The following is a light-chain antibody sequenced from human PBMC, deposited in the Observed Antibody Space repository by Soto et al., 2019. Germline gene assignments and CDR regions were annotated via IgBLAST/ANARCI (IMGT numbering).Light chain of an antibody. CDR1: NSDVGGYNY. V-gene: IGLV2-14*01. CDR3: SSYTTSSLYV. J-gene: IGLJ1*01. CDR2: DVS. Sequence: QSALTQPASVSGSPGQSITIYCSGTNSDVGGYNYVSWYQQHPGKAPKLMIYDVSYRPSGISNRFSGSKSDNTASLTISGLQAEDEADYYCSSYTTSSLYVFGTGTKLTVL.